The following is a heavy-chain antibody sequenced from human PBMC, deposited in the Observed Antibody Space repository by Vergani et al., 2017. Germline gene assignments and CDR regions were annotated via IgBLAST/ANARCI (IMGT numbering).Heavy chain of an antibody. D-gene: IGHD1-14*01. CDR2: TWYDGNNK. Sequence: QVQLVESGGGVVQPGRSLRLSCAASGFTFNQYGMHWVRQAPRKGLEWVAVTWYDGNNKQYADSVKGRFTISRDNSKSTMYLQMNSLRDEDTGVYYCARDLRLLYNRFDPWGQGTLVTVS. J-gene: IGHJ5*02. CDR3: ARDLRLLYNRFDP. V-gene: IGHV3-33*01. CDR1: GFTFNQYG.